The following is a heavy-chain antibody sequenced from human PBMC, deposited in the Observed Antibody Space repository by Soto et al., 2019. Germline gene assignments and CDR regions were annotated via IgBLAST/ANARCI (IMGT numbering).Heavy chain of an antibody. CDR1: GFTFSSYG. Sequence: PGGSLRLSCAASGFTFSSYGMHWVRQAPGKGLEWVAVIWYDGSNKYYADSVKGRFTISRDTSASTAYMKLSSLRSEDTAVYYCARAPLGQLLWFGELLDYWGQGTLVTVSS. J-gene: IGHJ4*02. CDR3: ARAPLGQLLWFGELLDY. V-gene: IGHV3-33*01. D-gene: IGHD3-10*01. CDR2: IWYDGSNK.